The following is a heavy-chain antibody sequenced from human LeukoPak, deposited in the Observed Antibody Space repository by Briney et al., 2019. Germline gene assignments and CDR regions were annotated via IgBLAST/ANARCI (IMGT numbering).Heavy chain of an antibody. CDR2: IYYSGST. V-gene: IGHV4-30-4*08. CDR3: ARVSDLEWSLDY. CDR1: GGSISSGDYY. J-gene: IGHJ4*02. D-gene: IGHD3-3*01. Sequence: SETLSLTCTVSGGSISSGDYYWSWIRQPPGKGLEWIGYIYYSGSTYYNPSLKNRVTISVDTSKNQFSLKLSSVTAADTAVYYCARVSDLEWSLDYWGQGTLVTVSS.